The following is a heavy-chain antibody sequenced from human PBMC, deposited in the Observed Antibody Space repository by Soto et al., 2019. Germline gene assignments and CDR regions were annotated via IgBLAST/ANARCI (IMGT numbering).Heavy chain of an antibody. Sequence: QPQLVQSGPEVRKPGASVNVSCKASGYTFTTYGISWVRQAPGQGLEWMGLIGGYNGDSHNAQKFQGRLTMTRDTSTKTAYMELRSLRSDDTAVYYCARVGNNGWPLEYDYGGQGTLVIVSS. V-gene: IGHV1-18*04. J-gene: IGHJ4*02. CDR2: IGGYNGDS. CDR1: GYTFTTYG. CDR3: ARVGNNGWPLEYDY. D-gene: IGHD2-8*01.